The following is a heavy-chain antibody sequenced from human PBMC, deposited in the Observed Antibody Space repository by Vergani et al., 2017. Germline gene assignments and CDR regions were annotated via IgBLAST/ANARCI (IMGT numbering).Heavy chain of an antibody. CDR1: GGSISSYY. Sequence: QVQLQESGPGLVKPSETLSLTCTVSGGSISSYYWSWIRQPPGKGLEWIGYIYYSGSTNYNPSLTSRVTISVDTSQNQFSLKLSSVTAADTAVYYCARVARITIFGVARGAFDIWGQGTMVTVSS. J-gene: IGHJ3*02. CDR2: IYYSGST. V-gene: IGHV4-59*01. D-gene: IGHD3-3*01. CDR3: ARVARITIFGVARGAFDI.